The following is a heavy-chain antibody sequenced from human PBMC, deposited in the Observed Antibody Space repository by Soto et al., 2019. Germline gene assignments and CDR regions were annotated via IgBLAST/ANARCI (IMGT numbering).Heavy chain of an antibody. Sequence: GGSLRLSCAASGFTFSRSGMHWVRQAPGKGLEWVAVISYDGSNRHYVDSVRGRFTISRDDSKNTLYLQMNSLRAEDTAVYFCAKDGGNYDPLTGYYIRPLADYWGQGTLVTVSS. CDR3: AKDGGNYDPLTGYYIRPLADY. V-gene: IGHV3-30*18. CDR2: ISYDGSNR. CDR1: GFTFSRSG. D-gene: IGHD3-9*01. J-gene: IGHJ4*02.